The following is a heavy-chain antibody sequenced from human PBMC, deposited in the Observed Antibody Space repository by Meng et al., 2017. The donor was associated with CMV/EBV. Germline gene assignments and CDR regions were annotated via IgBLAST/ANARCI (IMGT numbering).Heavy chain of an antibody. V-gene: IGHV3-23*01. CDR3: AKESVAGHFAY. Sequence: GGSLRLSCGGSGFTFSNSALNWVRQAPGEGLEWVSIIDYSGADTYYAKSVRGRFTISRDNFRNTVYLQLNSLRAEDTAVYYCAKESVAGHFAYWGQGALVTVSS. CDR1: GFTFSNSA. J-gene: IGHJ4*02. CDR2: IDYSGADT. D-gene: IGHD6-19*01.